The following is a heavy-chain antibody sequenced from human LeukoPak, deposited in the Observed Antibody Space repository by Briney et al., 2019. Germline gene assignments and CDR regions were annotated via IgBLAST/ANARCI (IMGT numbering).Heavy chain of an antibody. CDR3: ARKQTGTMYDV. J-gene: IGHJ4*02. CDR1: GGSISSSSYY. V-gene: IGHV4-39*07. CDR2: FSSGGSA. Sequence: SSETLSLTCIVPGGSISSSSYYWAWIRQSPGKGLEWIGNFSSGGSAYYNPSLASRVSISKDTSDNQFSLRLYSVTAADTAVYYCARKQTGTMYDVWGQGTQVTVSS. D-gene: IGHD1-7*01.